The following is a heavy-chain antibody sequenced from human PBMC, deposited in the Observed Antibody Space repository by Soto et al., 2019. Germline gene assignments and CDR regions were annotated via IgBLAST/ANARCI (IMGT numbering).Heavy chain of an antibody. CDR2: IYYTGST. V-gene: IGHV4-59*01. D-gene: IGHD6-19*01. J-gene: IGHJ4*02. CDR1: GGSITSYH. Sequence: PSETLSLTCTVSGGSITSYHWSWIRQPPGKGLEWIGYIYYTGSTDYNPSLKSRVTMSIDTSKNQFSLNLSSVTAADTAVYYCARDKGAVTGPIDYWGQGTLVTVSS. CDR3: ARDKGAVTGPIDY.